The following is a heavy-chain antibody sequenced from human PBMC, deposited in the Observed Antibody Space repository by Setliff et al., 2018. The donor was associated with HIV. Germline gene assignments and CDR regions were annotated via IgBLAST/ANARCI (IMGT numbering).Heavy chain of an antibody. CDR3: ARAISTPSYYYHMDV. V-gene: IGHV4-4*08. CDR2: VYTSEIS. CDR1: GGSMSSYY. J-gene: IGHJ6*03. Sequence: KPSETLSLTCTLSGGSMSSYYWTWIRQPPGKGLEWIGYVYTSEISNYNSSLRSRVVISLDTSKNQFSLKLGSVTAADTAVYYCARAISTPSYYYHMDVWGTGTPVTV. D-gene: IGHD3-10*01.